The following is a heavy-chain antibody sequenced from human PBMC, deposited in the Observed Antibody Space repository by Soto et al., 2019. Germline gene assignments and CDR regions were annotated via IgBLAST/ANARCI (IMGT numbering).Heavy chain of an antibody. D-gene: IGHD3-9*01. CDR1: GGSISSSSYY. V-gene: IGHV4-39*01. CDR3: ARRGYDILTGYYSHWFDP. J-gene: IGHJ5*02. Sequence: SETLSLTCTVSGGSISSSSYYWGWIRQPPGKGLEWIGSIYYSGSTYYNPSLKSRVTISVDTSKNQFSLKLSSVTAADTAVYYCARRGYDILTGYYSHWFDPWGQGTLVTVSS. CDR2: IYYSGST.